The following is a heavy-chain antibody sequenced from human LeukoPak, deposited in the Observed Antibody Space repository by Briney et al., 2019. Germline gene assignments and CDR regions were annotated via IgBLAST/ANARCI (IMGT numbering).Heavy chain of an antibody. CDR3: AKDKSPTIAFDSGDWMG. J-gene: IGHJ4*02. V-gene: IGHV3-23*01. CDR2: ISGSGGST. Sequence: PGGSLRLSCAASGFTFSSYGMSWVRQAPGKGLEWVSAISGSGGSTYYADSVKGRFTISRDNSKNTLYLQMNSLRAEDTAVYYCAKDKSPTIAFDSGDWMGWGQGTLVTVSS. D-gene: IGHD5-12*01. CDR1: GFTFSSYG.